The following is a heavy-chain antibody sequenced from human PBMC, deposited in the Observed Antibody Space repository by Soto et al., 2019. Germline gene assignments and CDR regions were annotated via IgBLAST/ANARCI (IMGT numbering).Heavy chain of an antibody. J-gene: IGHJ4*02. CDR2: IWYDGSNK. CDR1: GFTFSSYG. D-gene: IGHD6-6*01. V-gene: IGHV3-33*01. Sequence: QVQLVESGGGVVQPGRSLRLSCAASGFTFSSYGMHWVRQAPGKGLEWVAVIWYDGSNKYYADSVKGRFTISRDNSKNPLYLQMNSLRAEDTAVYYCARDPSSSGGGGDYWGQGTLVTVSS. CDR3: ARDPSSSGGGGDY.